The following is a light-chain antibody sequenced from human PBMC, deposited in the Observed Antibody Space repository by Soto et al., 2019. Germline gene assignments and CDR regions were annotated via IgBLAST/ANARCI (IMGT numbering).Light chain of an antibody. CDR1: SSNIGAGYD. Sequence: QSVLTQPPSVSGAPGQTVTISCTGSSSNIGAGYDVPWYQQLPGTAPKLIIYDNSNRPSGVPDRFSGSKSGTSASLAITGLQAEDEADYYCQSYDSSLSVVFGGATNFTVL. J-gene: IGLJ2*01. CDR2: DNS. V-gene: IGLV1-40*01. CDR3: QSYDSSLSVV.